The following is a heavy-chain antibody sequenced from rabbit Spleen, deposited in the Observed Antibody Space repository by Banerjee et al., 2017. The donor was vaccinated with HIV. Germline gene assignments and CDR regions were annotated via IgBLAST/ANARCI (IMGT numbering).Heavy chain of an antibody. V-gene: IGHV1S45*01. Sequence: QEQLKESGGGLVQPGTSLTLTCKASGLDFSSNYWICWVRQAPGKGLEWIACIDVTKSGSSYYASWAKGRLTISKTSSTTVTLQMTSLTAADTATYFCARDAAGREDFNLWGQGTLVTVS. D-gene: IGHD4-2*01. CDR2: IDVTKSGSS. J-gene: IGHJ4*01. CDR3: ARDAAGREDFNL. CDR1: GLDFSSNYW.